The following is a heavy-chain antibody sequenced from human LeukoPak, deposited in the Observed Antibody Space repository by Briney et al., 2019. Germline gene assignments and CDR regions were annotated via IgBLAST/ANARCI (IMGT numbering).Heavy chain of an antibody. J-gene: IGHJ4*02. V-gene: IGHV3-7*03. Sequence: GGSLRLACAAAGFTFRNYWMTWVRQAPGKGLEWVANIKQDGSEKNYVDSVKGRFSISRDNAKNSLYLQMNSLRAEDTAVYYCARHSNGWSEGTYWGQGTLVTVSS. D-gene: IGHD6-19*01. CDR2: IKQDGSEK. CDR3: ARHSNGWSEGTY. CDR1: GFTFRNYW.